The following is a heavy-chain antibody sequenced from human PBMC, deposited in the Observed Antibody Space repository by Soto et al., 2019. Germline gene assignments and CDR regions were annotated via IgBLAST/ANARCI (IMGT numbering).Heavy chain of an antibody. V-gene: IGHV1-69*01. CDR3: ARYCTNGVCYGTYYYYGMDV. Sequence: QVQLVQSGAEVKKPGSSVMVSCKASGGTFSSYAISGVRQAPGQGLEWMGGIIPIFGTANYAQKFQGRVTITADESTSTAYMELSSLRSEDTAVYYCARYCTNGVCYGTYYYYGMDVWGQGTTVTVSS. CDR1: GGTFSSYA. D-gene: IGHD2-8*01. CDR2: IIPIFGTA. J-gene: IGHJ6*02.